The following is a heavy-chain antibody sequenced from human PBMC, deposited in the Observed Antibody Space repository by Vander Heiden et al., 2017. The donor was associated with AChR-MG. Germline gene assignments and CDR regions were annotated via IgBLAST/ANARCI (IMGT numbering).Heavy chain of an antibody. CDR1: GGSFRGYY. D-gene: IGHD4-17*01. Sequence: QVQLQQWGAGLLKPSETLSLTCAVYGGSFRGYYWSWIRQPPGKGLEWIGEINHSGSTNYNPSRKSRVTISVDTSKNQFPLKLSSVTAADTAVYYCASIKTTGRFYYYYYGMDVWGEGTTVTVSS. CDR3: ASIKTTGRFYYYYYGMDV. J-gene: IGHJ6*04. V-gene: IGHV4-34*01. CDR2: INHSGST.